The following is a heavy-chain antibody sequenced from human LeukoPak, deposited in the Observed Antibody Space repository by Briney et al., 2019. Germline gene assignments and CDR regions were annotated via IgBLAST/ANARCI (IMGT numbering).Heavy chain of an antibody. CDR3: ARVGGYSSGWTNWFDP. D-gene: IGHD6-19*01. CDR1: GGSISSSNW. J-gene: IGHJ5*02. V-gene: IGHV4-4*02. Sequence: PSETLSLTCAVSGGSISSSNWWSWVRQPPGKGLEWIGEIYHSGSTNYNPSLKSRVTISVDKSKNQFSLKLSSVTAADTAVYYCARVGGYSSGWTNWFDPWGQGTLVTVSS. CDR2: IYHSGST.